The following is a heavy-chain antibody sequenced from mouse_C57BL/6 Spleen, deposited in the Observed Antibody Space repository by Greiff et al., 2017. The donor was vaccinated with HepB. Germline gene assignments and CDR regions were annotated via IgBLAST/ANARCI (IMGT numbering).Heavy chain of an antibody. V-gene: IGHV1-80*01. D-gene: IGHD2-5*01. CDR2: IFPGDGDT. CDR1: GYAFSSYW. J-gene: IGHJ4*01. Sequence: QVQLQQSGAELVKPGASVKISCKASGYAFSSYWMNWVTQRPGKGLEWIGQIFPGDGDTNYNGKFTGKATLTADKSSSTAYMQLSSLTSEDSAVYFCARASSNYEGYAMDYGGQGTSVTVSS. CDR3: ARASSNYEGYAMDY.